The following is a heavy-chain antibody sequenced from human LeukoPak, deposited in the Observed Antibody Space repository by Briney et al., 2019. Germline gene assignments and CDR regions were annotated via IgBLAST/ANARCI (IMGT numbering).Heavy chain of an antibody. Sequence: ASVKVSCKVSGYTLTELSMHWVRQAPGKGLEWMGGFDPEDGETIYAQKFQGRVTMTEDTSTDTAYMELSSLRSEDTAVYYCATDPRAYYDSSGPRRSHAFDIWGQGTMVTVSS. CDR1: GYTLTELS. V-gene: IGHV1-24*01. CDR3: ATDPRAYYDSSGPRRSHAFDI. J-gene: IGHJ3*02. CDR2: FDPEDGET. D-gene: IGHD3-22*01.